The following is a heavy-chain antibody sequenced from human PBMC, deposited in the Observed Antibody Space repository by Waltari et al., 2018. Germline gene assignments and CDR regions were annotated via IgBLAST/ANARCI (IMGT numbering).Heavy chain of an antibody. Sequence: QVQLRESGPGLVKPSQTLSLPCSVSGGSVSSGLHYWSWIRQSPGKGLEWIGYIYHSGTTYYNPSLRGRLTLSVDTSNYQSSLKLTSVTAADTAVYYCARVVKYYDSFGFPSDYMDVWGKGTTVIVSS. CDR2: IYHSGTT. CDR1: GGSVSSGLHY. J-gene: IGHJ6*03. V-gene: IGHV4-30-4*08. CDR3: ARVVKYYDSFGFPSDYMDV. D-gene: IGHD3-22*01.